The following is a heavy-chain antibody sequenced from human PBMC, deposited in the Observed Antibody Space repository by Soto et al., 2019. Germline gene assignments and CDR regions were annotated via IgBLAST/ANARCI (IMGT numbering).Heavy chain of an antibody. Sequence: PGGSLRLSCAASGFTFSSYAMSWFRQGPGKGLEWVSAISGSGGSTYYADSVKGRFTISRDNSKNTLYLQMNSLRAEDTAVYYCAKDSMWEPNRFDPWGQGTLVTVSS. V-gene: IGHV3-23*01. D-gene: IGHD1-26*01. CDR2: ISGSGGST. J-gene: IGHJ5*02. CDR1: GFTFSSYA. CDR3: AKDSMWEPNRFDP.